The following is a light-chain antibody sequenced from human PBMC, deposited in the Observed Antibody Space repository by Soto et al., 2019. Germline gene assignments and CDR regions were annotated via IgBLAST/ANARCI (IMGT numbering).Light chain of an antibody. V-gene: IGLV2-14*01. Sequence: QSALTQPASVSGSPGQSITISCTGTSSGVGGYNFVSWYQQHPGKVPKLMIYDVSNRPSGVSNRFSGSKSGNTASLTISGLQAEDEADYYCSSYTSSSTPYVFGTGTKLTVL. CDR1: SSGVGGYNF. CDR2: DVS. CDR3: SSYTSSSTPYV. J-gene: IGLJ1*01.